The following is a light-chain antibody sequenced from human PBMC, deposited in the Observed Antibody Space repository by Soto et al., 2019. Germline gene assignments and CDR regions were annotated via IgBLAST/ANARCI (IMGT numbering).Light chain of an antibody. Sequence: QAVVTQPPSASGTPGQRVTISCSGSSSNIGSNYVYWYQQLPGTAPKLLIYRNNQRPSGVPDRFSGSKSGTSASLAISGLRSEDEGEYYCQSYDRSLGGAIFGGGTKLTVL. CDR1: SSNIGSNY. CDR3: QSYDRSLGGAI. V-gene: IGLV1-47*01. J-gene: IGLJ2*01. CDR2: RNN.